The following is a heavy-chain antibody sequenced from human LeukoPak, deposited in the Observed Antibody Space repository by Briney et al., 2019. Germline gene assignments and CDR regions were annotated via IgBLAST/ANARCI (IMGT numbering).Heavy chain of an antibody. J-gene: IGHJ4*02. D-gene: IGHD3-22*01. CDR1: GGSIRSSYYY. Sequence: SETLSLTCTVSGGSIRSSYYYWGWIRQPPGKGLEWIGSIYDSGSTYYNPSLKSRVTISVDTSKNQFSLKLNSVTAADTAVYYCATSNYYDSSGYYYFDYWGQGTLVTVSS. CDR2: IYDSGST. V-gene: IGHV4-39*01. CDR3: ATSNYYDSSGYYYFDY.